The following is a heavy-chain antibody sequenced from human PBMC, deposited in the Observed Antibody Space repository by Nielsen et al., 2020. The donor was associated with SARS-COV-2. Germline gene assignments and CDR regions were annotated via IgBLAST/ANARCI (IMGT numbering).Heavy chain of an antibody. D-gene: IGHD5-24*01. V-gene: IGHV4-31*03. J-gene: IGHJ6*03. CDR2: SYYSGSA. CDR3: AREDGYYYFIDV. Sequence: SETLSLTCIVSGGSVSSGSHYWSWIRQLPGKGLEWIGYSYYSGSAHYNPSLRSRVTISVDTSKNQFSLELSSVTAADTAVYYCAREDGYYYFIDVWGKGTTVTVSS. CDR1: GGSVSSGSHY.